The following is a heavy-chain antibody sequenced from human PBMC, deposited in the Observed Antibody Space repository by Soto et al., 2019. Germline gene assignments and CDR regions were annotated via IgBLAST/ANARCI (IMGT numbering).Heavy chain of an antibody. J-gene: IGHJ4*02. V-gene: IGHV1-69*01. CDR3: ARDGTLYDSSGYYYLY. CDR1: GGTFSRYA. Sequence: QVQLVQSEAEVKKPGSSVKVSCKASGGTFSRYAINWVRQAPGQGLEWMGGIIPMFGTANYAQKFQGRVTITADESTNTGYMELRSLISEDTAVYYCARDGTLYDSSGYYYLYWGQGTLVTVSS. CDR2: IIPMFGTA. D-gene: IGHD3-22*01.